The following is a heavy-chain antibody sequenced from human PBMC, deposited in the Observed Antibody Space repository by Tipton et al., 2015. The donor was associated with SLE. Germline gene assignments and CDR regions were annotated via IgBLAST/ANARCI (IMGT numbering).Heavy chain of an antibody. J-gene: IGHJ4*02. D-gene: IGHD3-16*02. V-gene: IGHV3-23*01. CDR2: ISASGGST. Sequence: SLRLSCAASGFTFSSYAMSWVRQAPGKGLEWVSVISASGGSTSYADSVKGRFTISRDNSKNTLYLQMNSLRPEDTAVYYCARGDGYPDFDYWGQGTLVTVSS. CDR3: ARGDGYPDFDY. CDR1: GFTFSSYA.